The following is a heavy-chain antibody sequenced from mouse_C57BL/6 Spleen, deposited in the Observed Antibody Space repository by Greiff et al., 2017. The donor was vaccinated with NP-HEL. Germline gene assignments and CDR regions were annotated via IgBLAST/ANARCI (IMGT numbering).Heavy chain of an antibody. CDR2: IYPGDGDT. CDR3: ARDFSWDGAWFAY. J-gene: IGHJ3*01. CDR1: GYAFSSYW. Sequence: QVQLKESGAELVKPGASVKISCKASGYAFSSYWMNWVKQRPGKGLEWIGQIYPGDGDTNYNGKFKGKATLTADKSSSTAYMQLSSLTSEDSAVYFCARDFSWDGAWFAYWGQGTLVTVSA. V-gene: IGHV1-80*01. D-gene: IGHD4-1*01.